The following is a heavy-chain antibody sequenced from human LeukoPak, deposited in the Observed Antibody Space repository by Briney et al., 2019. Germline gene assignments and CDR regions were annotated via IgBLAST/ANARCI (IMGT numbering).Heavy chain of an antibody. CDR3: ARGLRYYYGSGSRSNWFDP. D-gene: IGHD3-10*01. Sequence: PSETLSLTCAVYGVSFSGYYWSWIRQPPGKGLEWIGEINHSGSTNYNPSLKSRATISVDTSKNQFSLKLSSVTAADTAVYYCARGLRYYYGSGSRSNWFDPWGQGTLVTVSS. V-gene: IGHV4-34*01. J-gene: IGHJ5*02. CDR1: GVSFSGYY. CDR2: INHSGST.